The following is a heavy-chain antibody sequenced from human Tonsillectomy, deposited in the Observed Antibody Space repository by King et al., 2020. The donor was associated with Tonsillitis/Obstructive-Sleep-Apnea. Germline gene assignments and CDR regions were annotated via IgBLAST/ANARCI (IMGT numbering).Heavy chain of an antibody. CDR1: GFTLNHYW. CDR3: ASDLSVVVAAIWYEVHDI. Sequence: VQLVESGGGLVQPGGSLRLSCVASGFTLNHYWMTWVRQAPGKGLEWVANIKEDGSEKNYVDSVKGRFTVSRDNARNSLYLQMNSLRAEDTAVYYCASDLSVVVAAIWYEVHDIGGQGTVVSV. D-gene: IGHD2-21*01. J-gene: IGHJ3*02. CDR2: IKEDGSEK. V-gene: IGHV3-7*01.